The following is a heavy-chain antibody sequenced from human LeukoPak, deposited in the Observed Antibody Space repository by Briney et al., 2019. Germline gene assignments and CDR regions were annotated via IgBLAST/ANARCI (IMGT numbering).Heavy chain of an antibody. D-gene: IGHD6-6*01. Sequence: GGSLRLSCAASGFTFSSYSMNWVRQAPGKGLEWVSSISSSSSYIYYADSVKGRFTISRDNSKNTLYLQMNSLRTEDTAVYYCAREEQLVGFYYYMDVWGKGTTVTVSS. CDR1: GFTFSSYS. CDR3: AREEQLVGFYYYMDV. V-gene: IGHV3-21*01. CDR2: ISSSSSYI. J-gene: IGHJ6*03.